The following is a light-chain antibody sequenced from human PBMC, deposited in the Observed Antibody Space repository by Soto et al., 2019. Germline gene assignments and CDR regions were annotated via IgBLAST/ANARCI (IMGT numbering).Light chain of an antibody. CDR1: TSNIGSNP. Sequence: QSVLTQPPSASGTPGQRVTISCSGSTSNIGSNPVNWYQHLPGTSPRLLMYSDNQRPSGVPDRFSGSKSGTSASLAISGLQSEDEADYSCAAWDDSLNGPVFGGGTKVTVL. CDR3: AAWDDSLNGPV. J-gene: IGLJ3*02. V-gene: IGLV1-44*01. CDR2: SDN.